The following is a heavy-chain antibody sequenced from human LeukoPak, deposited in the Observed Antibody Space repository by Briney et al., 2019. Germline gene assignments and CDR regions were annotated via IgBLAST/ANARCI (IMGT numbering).Heavy chain of an antibody. CDR2: IYHSGST. CDR1: GGSISSSNW. J-gene: IGHJ5*02. D-gene: IGHD2-15*01. CDR3: ARALGYCSGGSCTRGYNWFDP. V-gene: IGHV4-4*02. Sequence: SGTLSLTCAVSGGSISSSNWWSWVRQPPGKGLEWIGEIYHSGSTYYNPSLKSRVTISVDTSMNQFSLKLSFVTTADTAVYYCARALGYCSGGSCTRGYNWFDPWAREPWSPSPQ.